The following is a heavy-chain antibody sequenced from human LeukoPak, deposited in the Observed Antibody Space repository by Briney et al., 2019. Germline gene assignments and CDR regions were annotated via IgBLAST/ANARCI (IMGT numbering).Heavy chain of an antibody. Sequence: SETLSLTCTVSGGSISRSSYYWGWIRQPPGKGLEWIASIYYSGNTFYNPSLKSRVTISVDTSKNQFSLRLSSVTAADTAVYYCARQGYISGQGFRNNWFDPWGQGSLVTVSS. D-gene: IGHD6-19*01. CDR3: ARQGYISGQGFRNNWFDP. CDR1: GGSISRSSYY. V-gene: IGHV4-39*01. J-gene: IGHJ5*02. CDR2: IYYSGNT.